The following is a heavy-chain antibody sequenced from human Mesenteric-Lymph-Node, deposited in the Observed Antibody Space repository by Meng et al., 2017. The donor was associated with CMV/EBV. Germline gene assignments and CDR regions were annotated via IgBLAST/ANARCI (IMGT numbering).Heavy chain of an antibody. CDR1: GFTFSDYY. CDR2: ISSSGSTI. Sequence: GGSLRLSCAASGFTFSDYYMSWIRQAPGKGLEWVSYISSSGSTIYYADSVKGRFTISRDNAKNSLYLQMNSLRAEDTAVYYCARVLKGGSSDPYYYGMDVWGQGTTVTVSS. CDR3: ARVLKGGSSDPYYYGMDV. J-gene: IGHJ6*02. D-gene: IGHD1-26*01. V-gene: IGHV3-11*04.